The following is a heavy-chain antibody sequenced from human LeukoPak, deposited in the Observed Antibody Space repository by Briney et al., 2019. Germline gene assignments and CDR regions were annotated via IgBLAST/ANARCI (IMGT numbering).Heavy chain of an antibody. CDR1: GGSISGCDCY. CDR3: ARADFWSGLSGY. Sequence: SETLSLTCTVSGGSISGCDCYWGWIRQPPGRGLEWIASIYHSGSTYYNPSLKSRVTISVDTSKNQFSLKLSSVTAADTAVYYCARADFWSGLSGYWGQGTLVTVSS. D-gene: IGHD3-3*01. J-gene: IGHJ4*02. V-gene: IGHV4-39*01. CDR2: IYHSGST.